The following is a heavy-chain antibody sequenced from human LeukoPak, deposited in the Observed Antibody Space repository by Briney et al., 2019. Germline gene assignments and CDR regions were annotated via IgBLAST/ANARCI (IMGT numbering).Heavy chain of an antibody. CDR1: GFSFGPYA. Sequence: GGSLTLSCEGSGFSFGPYAMGWVRQAPGKGLEWVSSISTDSSYIDYADSVKGRFTISRDNAKNSLFLQMNSLRAEDTAVYYCARDVGLDYWGQGTLVTVSS. D-gene: IGHD2-15*01. V-gene: IGHV3-21*01. J-gene: IGHJ4*02. CDR3: ARDVGLDY. CDR2: ISTDSSYI.